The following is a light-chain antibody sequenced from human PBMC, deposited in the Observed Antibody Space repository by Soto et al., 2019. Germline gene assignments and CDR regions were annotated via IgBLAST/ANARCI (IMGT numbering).Light chain of an antibody. CDR2: EVN. CDR3: SSFTSSSTLM. Sequence: QSALTQPASVSGSPGQSITISCSGTSSDVGGYDYVSWYQQHPGKAPKLIIYEVNNRPSGVSNRFSGSKSGNTASLTISGLQAEDEADYYCSSFTSSSTLMFGGGTKLTVL. V-gene: IGLV2-14*01. CDR1: SSDVGGYDY. J-gene: IGLJ3*02.